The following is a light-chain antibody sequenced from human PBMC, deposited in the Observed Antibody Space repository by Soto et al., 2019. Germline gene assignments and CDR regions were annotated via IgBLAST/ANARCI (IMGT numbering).Light chain of an antibody. CDR1: QSISKY. CDR2: AAS. Sequence: DIQMTQSPSSLSASVGDRVTITCRASQSISKYLNWYHQKPGKAPKLLIYAASNLQSVVPSRYSGGGSGTDFTLTINSLHPEDSAPYYCQQSYSSPGTFGPGTKVHIK. J-gene: IGKJ3*01. CDR3: QQSYSSPGT. V-gene: IGKV1-39*01.